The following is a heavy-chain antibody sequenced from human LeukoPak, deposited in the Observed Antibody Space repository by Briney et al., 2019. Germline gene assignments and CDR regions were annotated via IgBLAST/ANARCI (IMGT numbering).Heavy chain of an antibody. V-gene: IGHV1-2*06. D-gene: IGHD3-10*01. CDR2: INPNSGGT. Sequence: ASVKVSCKASVYTFTGYYMHWVRQAPGQGLEWMGRINPNSGGTNYARKFQGRVTMTRDTSISTAYMELSRLRSDDTAVYYCARDRYYYGSGSSPLDYWGQGTLVTVSS. CDR3: ARDRYYYGSGSSPLDY. CDR1: VYTFTGYY. J-gene: IGHJ4*02.